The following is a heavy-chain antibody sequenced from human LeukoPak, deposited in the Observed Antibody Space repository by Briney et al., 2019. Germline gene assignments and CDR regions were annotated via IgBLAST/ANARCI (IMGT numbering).Heavy chain of an antibody. D-gene: IGHD3/OR15-3a*01. J-gene: IGHJ5*02. V-gene: IGHV4-30-4*08. CDR2: IYYRGST. Sequence: SLAYTVSSASVSSGEYYWSWLRRPPGKGLEWFGYIYYRGSTYHNPSLKRRVTISVDTSKNQFSLKLSSVTAADTAVYYCASLGVYDFWSGFGWFDPWGQGTQVTVSS. CDR3: ASLGVYDFWSGFGWFDP. CDR1: SASVSSGEYY.